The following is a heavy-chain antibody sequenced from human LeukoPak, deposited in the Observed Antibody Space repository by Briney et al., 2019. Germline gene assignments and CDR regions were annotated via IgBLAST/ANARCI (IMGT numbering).Heavy chain of an antibody. V-gene: IGHV4-39*01. D-gene: IGHD1-26*01. CDR3: ARHGSGSFYTWFDP. Sequence: SETLSLTCTASGGSISDSSHYWGWIRQPPGKGLEWVGTIYYSGSAYNPSLKSRVTVSVDTSKNQFSLKLTSVTAADTAVYYCARHGSGSFYTWFDPWGQGTLVTVSS. J-gene: IGHJ5*02. CDR1: GGSISDSSHY. CDR2: IYYSGSA.